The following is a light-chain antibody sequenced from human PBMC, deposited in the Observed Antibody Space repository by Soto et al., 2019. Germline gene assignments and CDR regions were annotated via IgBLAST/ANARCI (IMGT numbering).Light chain of an antibody. CDR1: QSISSD. Sequence: EIVMTQSPATLSVSPGERATLSCRASQSISSDLAWYQQKAGQAPRLLIYGASTRATGVPARFSGSGSGTEFTLTISSLQSEDFAVYYCQQYNKWPPLTFGGGTEVEIK. CDR2: GAS. CDR3: QQYNKWPPLT. J-gene: IGKJ4*01. V-gene: IGKV3-15*01.